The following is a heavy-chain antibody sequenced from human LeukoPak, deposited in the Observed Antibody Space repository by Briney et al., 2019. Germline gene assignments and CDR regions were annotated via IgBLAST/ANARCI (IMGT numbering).Heavy chain of an antibody. V-gene: IGHV3-30*04. J-gene: IGHJ4*02. Sequence: GRSLRLSCAASGFTFSSYAMHWVRQAPGKGLEWVAVISYGGSNKYYADSVKGRFTISRDNSKNTLYLQMNSLRAEDTAVYYCARDTESSSWSGVFDYWGQGTLVTVSS. D-gene: IGHD6-13*01. CDR2: ISYGGSNK. CDR3: ARDTESSSWSGVFDY. CDR1: GFTFSSYA.